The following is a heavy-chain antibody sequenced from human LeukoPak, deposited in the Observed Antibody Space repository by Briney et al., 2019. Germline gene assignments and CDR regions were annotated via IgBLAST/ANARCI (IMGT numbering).Heavy chain of an antibody. CDR1: GYTLTELS. D-gene: IGHD1-26*01. Sequence: ASVKVSCKVSGYTLTELSMHWVRQTPGKGLEWMGGSDNEKRETIYARKFQGRVTMTEDTSTDTAYMELSSLRSEDTAVYYCATGPSSIAPPPGGVWEDWFDPWGQGTLVTVSS. CDR3: ATGPSSIAPPPGGVWEDWFDP. CDR2: SDNEKRET. V-gene: IGHV1-24*01. J-gene: IGHJ5*02.